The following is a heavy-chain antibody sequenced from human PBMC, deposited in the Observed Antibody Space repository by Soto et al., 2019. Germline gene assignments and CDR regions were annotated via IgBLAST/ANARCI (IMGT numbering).Heavy chain of an antibody. CDR3: ARAAILPGYTLDY. CDR2: INHSGST. Sequence: KTSETLSLTCAVYGGSFSGYYWSWIRQPPGKGLEWIGEINHSGSTNYNPSLKSRVTISVDTSKNQSSLKLSSVTAADTAVYYCARAAILPGYTLDYWGQGTLVTVSS. D-gene: IGHD3-9*01. J-gene: IGHJ4*02. CDR1: GGSFSGYY. V-gene: IGHV4-34*01.